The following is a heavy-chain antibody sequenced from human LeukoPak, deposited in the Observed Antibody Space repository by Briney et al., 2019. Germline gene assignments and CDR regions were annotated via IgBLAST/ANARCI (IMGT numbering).Heavy chain of an antibody. V-gene: IGHV4-34*01. D-gene: IGHD3-10*01. J-gene: IGHJ6*03. CDR3: ARRVGRWFGERAYYYNYMDV. Sequence: SETLSLTCAVYGGSFMGYYWSWIRQPPGKGLEWIGEINHRGSTKYNTSLKSRVTISVDTSKNQFSLKLSSVTAADTAVYYCARRVGRWFGERAYYYNYMDVWGKGTTVTISS. CDR1: GGSFMGYY. CDR2: INHRGST.